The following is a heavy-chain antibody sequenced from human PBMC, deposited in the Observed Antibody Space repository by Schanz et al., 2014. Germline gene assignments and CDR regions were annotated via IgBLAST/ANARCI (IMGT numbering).Heavy chain of an antibody. D-gene: IGHD3-10*01. J-gene: IGHJ5*02. CDR3: ARPALWFGDNCFDP. CDR2: IKSDGSST. V-gene: IGHV3-74*02. Sequence: EVQLVESGGTLVRPGGSLRLSCAASGFTFSSYWMHWVRQVPGKGLVWVSRIKSDGSSTSYADSVKGRFTISRDNAKNTLYLQMNTLRAEDTAVYYCARPALWFGDNCFDPWGQGTLVTVSS. CDR1: GFTFSSYW.